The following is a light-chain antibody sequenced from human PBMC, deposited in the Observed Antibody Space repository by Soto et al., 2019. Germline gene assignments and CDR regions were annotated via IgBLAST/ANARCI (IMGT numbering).Light chain of an antibody. V-gene: IGLV1-40*01. CDR2: SDT. J-gene: IGLJ2*01. CDR1: TSNIGAGFD. Sequence: QSVLTQPPSVSGAPGQRLTISCSGSTSNIGAGFDVHWYQQFPGAAPTLLIYSDTSRPSGVPSRFSASKSGTSASLTITGVRTEDEADYYCQSYDTGVSGSIFGGGTKLTVL. CDR3: QSYDTGVSGSI.